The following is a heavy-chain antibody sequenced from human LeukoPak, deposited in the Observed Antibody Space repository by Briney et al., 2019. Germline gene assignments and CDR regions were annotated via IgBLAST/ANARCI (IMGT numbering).Heavy chain of an antibody. D-gene: IGHD6-19*01. CDR3: ARGVSGWPYYLDY. Sequence: GGSLRLSCAASGFTFSNSVVSWVRQAPGKGLEWVSSINDSGGSAYYADSVKGRLTISRDNSKNTLYLQMNSLRAEDTAVYYCARGVSGWPYYLDYWGQGALVTVSS. V-gene: IGHV3-23*01. CDR2: INDSGGSA. CDR1: GFTFSNSV. J-gene: IGHJ4*02.